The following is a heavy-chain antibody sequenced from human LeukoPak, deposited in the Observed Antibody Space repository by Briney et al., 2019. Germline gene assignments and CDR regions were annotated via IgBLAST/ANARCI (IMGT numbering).Heavy chain of an antibody. Sequence: SETLSLTCTVSGGSISSYYWSWNRQPPGKGLEWIGYIYYSGSTNYNPSLKSRVTISVDTSKNQFSLKLSSVTAADTAVNYCARHGYSSGWYNYWGQGTLVTVSS. V-gene: IGHV4-59*08. CDR3: ARHGYSSGWYNY. CDR1: GGSISSYY. CDR2: IYYSGST. D-gene: IGHD6-19*01. J-gene: IGHJ4*02.